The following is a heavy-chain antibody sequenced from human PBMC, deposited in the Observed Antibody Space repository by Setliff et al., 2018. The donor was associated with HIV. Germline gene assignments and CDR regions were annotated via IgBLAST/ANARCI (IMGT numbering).Heavy chain of an antibody. CDR2: MSYGGNNK. D-gene: IGHD3-16*01. Sequence: GGSLRLSCAASGFIFSSYAMHWVRQAPGKGLEWVAVMSYGGNNKYYADSVKGRFTISRDNSKNTLFLQMNSLRPEDTAVYYCARRSPGGGYYMDVWGKGTTVTVSS. V-gene: IGHV3-30*01. CDR1: GFIFSSYA. J-gene: IGHJ6*03. CDR3: ARRSPGGGYYMDV.